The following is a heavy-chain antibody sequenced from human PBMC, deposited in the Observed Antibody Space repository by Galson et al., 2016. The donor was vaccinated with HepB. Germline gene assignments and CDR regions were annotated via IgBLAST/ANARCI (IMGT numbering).Heavy chain of an antibody. V-gene: IGHV3-15*01. CDR1: GFTFSNAW. D-gene: IGHD5-12*01. Sequence: SLRLSCAASGFTFSNAWMSWVRQAPGKGLEWVGRIKRKTDGGTTDYATPVKGRFTNSRDDSKNTLYLQMNSLKTEDTAVYYCTARKGYDYAPYYFYYGMDVWGQGTTVTVSS. J-gene: IGHJ6*02. CDR2: IKRKTDGGTT. CDR3: TARKGYDYAPYYFYYGMDV.